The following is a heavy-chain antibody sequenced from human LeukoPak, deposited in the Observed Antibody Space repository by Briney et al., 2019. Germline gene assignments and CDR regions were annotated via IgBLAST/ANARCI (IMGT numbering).Heavy chain of an antibody. CDR2: FDPEDGET. Sequence: GASVKVSCKVSGHTLTELSMHWVRQAPGKGLEWMGGFDPEDGETIYAQKFQGRVTMTEDTSTDTAYMELSSLRSEDTAVYYCAPRGIAGDWFDPWGQGTLVTVSS. V-gene: IGHV1-24*01. D-gene: IGHD2-21*01. J-gene: IGHJ5*02. CDR3: APRGIAGDWFDP. CDR1: GHTLTELS.